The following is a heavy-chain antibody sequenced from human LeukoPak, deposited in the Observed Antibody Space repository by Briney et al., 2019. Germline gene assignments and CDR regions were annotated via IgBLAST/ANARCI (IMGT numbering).Heavy chain of an antibody. D-gene: IGHD3-10*01. J-gene: IGHJ4*02. CDR3: ARHRYYGSGSYPKFDY. CDR2: IYYSGSA. V-gene: IGHV4-39*01. Sequence: SETLSLTCTVSGGSISSSSYYWVWLRQPPGKGLEWIGTIYYSGSAYYNPSLKSRVTISVDTSKDQFSLKLSSLTAADTAVYYCARHRYYGSGSYPKFDYWGQGTLVTVSS. CDR1: GGSISSSSYY.